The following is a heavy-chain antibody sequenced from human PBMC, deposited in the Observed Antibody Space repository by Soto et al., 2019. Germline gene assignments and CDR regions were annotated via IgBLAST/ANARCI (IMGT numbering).Heavy chain of an antibody. CDR1: GGSFSGYY. D-gene: IGHD3-10*01. V-gene: IGHV4-34*01. J-gene: IGHJ5*02. Sequence: QVQLQQWGAGLLKPSETLSLTCAVYGGSFSGYYWSWIRQPPGKGLEWIGEINHSGSTNYNPSLKSRVTISVDTSKNQFSLKLSSVTAADTAVYYCAREKGFYGSGKNWFDPWGQGTLVTVSS. CDR2: INHSGST. CDR3: AREKGFYGSGKNWFDP.